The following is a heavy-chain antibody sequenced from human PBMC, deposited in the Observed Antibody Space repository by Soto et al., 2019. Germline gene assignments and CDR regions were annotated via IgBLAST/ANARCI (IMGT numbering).Heavy chain of an antibody. CDR2: ISGSGGST. CDR3: AKETLLRFLESWFDP. V-gene: IGHV3-23*01. J-gene: IGHJ5*02. Sequence: EVQLLESGGGLVQPGGSLRLSCAASGFTFSSYAMSWVRQAPGRGLEWVSAISGSGGSTYYADSVKGRFTISRANSKNMLYLHMNSLRAEVTAVYYCAKETLLRFLESWFDPWGQGTLVTVSS. D-gene: IGHD3-3*01. CDR1: GFTFSSYA.